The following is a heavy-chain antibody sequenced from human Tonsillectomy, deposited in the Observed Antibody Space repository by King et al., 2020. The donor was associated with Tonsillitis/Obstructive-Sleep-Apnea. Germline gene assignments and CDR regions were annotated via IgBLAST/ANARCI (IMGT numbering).Heavy chain of an antibody. V-gene: IGHV5-51*01. Sequence: QLVQSGAEVKKPGESLKIACKASGYNFPTSWIGWVRQMPGKGLEWMGSIFPGDSDSRYSASFQGQVTMSADKSISTAYLQWSSLKASDTAMYYCARGYYISTSCYAPFDHWGHGTLVTVSS. D-gene: IGHD2-2*01. J-gene: IGHJ4*01. CDR2: IFPGDSDS. CDR1: GYNFPTSW. CDR3: ARGYYISTSCYAPFDH.